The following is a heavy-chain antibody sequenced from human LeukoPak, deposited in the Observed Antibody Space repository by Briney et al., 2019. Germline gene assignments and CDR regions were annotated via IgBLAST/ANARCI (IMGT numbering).Heavy chain of an antibody. J-gene: IGHJ3*02. CDR3: ARHLSDGFDI. Sequence: GESLKISCKGSGSKFTNYWIAWVRQLPGQGLEWLGIIYPRDSDTRYSPSFQGQVSISVDTSIDTAYLQWSSVKASDTAMYYCARHLSDGFDIWGQGTMVTVSS. CDR2: IYPRDSDT. V-gene: IGHV5-51*01. CDR1: GSKFTNYW.